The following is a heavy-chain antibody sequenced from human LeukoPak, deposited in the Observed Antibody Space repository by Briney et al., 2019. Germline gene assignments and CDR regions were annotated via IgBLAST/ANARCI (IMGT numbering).Heavy chain of an antibody. D-gene: IGHD3-22*01. Sequence: GGSLRLSCVASGFTFSRHYMSWVRQAPGKGLEGVANIKQDSSAKAYVDSVKGRFTVSRDNAKNSMSLQMNSLRAEDTAIYYCVRWSYDNSAYYYDHWGQGTLVTVSS. CDR2: IKQDSSAK. V-gene: IGHV3-7*03. J-gene: IGHJ4*02. CDR1: GFTFSRHY. CDR3: VRWSYDNSAYYYDH.